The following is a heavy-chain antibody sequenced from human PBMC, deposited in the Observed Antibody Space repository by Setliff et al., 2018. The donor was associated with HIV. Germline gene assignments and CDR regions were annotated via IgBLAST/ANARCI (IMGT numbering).Heavy chain of an antibody. CDR2: AYTTGTT. CDR1: GGSITRGSYY. CDR3: TRGPRGIGPRPDWVDS. J-gene: IGHJ5*01. Sequence: SETLSLTCSVSGGSITRGSYYWTWIRQPAGKGLEWIGHAYTTGTTNYSPSLKSRVTISLDTSKNQVPLKLSSVTAADTAVYYCTRGPRGIGPRPDWVDSWGQGTQVTVSS. D-gene: IGHD6-13*01. V-gene: IGHV4-61*09.